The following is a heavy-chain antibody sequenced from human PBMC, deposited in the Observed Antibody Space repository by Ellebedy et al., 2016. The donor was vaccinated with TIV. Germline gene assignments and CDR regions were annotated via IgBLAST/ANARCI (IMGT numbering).Heavy chain of an antibody. V-gene: IGHV3-15*07. CDR2: IRTNAKHDRGTA. J-gene: IGHJ5*02. CDR1: GFTFTTAW. D-gene: IGHD5-18*01. CDR3: TTDGTRYSSSPGLFET. Sequence: PGGSLRLSCEASGFTFTTAWMNWIRQAPGRGLEWVGRIRTNAKHDRGTADSAASVRGRFIVSRDDSQNRVYLQMNSLKTEDSAIYYCTTDGTRYSSSPGLFETWGQGTLVTVSS.